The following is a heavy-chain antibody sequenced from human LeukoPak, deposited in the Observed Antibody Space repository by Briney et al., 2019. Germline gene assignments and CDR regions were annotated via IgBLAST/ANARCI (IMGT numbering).Heavy chain of an antibody. J-gene: IGHJ5*02. CDR2: IYYGAST. D-gene: IGHD7-27*01. V-gene: IGHV4-38-2*01. Sequence: SETLSLTCVVSGYSITNNYYWGWIRQPPGKGLEWIGSIYYGASTYYNPSLKSRVTISLDASKNQFSLGLTSVTAADTAVYYCARLGNTRVSIDPWGQGTLVTVSS. CDR1: GYSITNNYY. CDR3: ARLGNTRVSIDP.